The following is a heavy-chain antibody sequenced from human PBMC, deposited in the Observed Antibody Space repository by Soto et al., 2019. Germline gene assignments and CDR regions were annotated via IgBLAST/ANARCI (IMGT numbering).Heavy chain of an antibody. J-gene: IGHJ6*02. V-gene: IGHV3-30*09. CDR1: GFTFSSYA. CDR3: ARDRQYGAGFIDV. Sequence: GGSLRLSCAASGFTFSSYAMHWVRQAPGKGLEWVAVISSDGSDKYYADSVKGRFAISRDSSKNTLYVQLNRMRAEDTALYYCARDRQYGAGFIDVWGQGTTVTV. D-gene: IGHD3-10*01. CDR2: ISSDGSDK.